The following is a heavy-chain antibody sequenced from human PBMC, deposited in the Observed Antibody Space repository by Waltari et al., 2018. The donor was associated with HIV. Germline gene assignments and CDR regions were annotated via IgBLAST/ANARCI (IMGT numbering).Heavy chain of an antibody. Sequence: QVQLVQSGAEVKKPGSSVKVSCKASGGTFSSYAISWVRRAPGQGLEWMGGIIPIFGTANYAQKFQGRVTITADESTSTAYMELSSLRSEDTAVYYCARLPEEVATISGPDDAFDIWGQGTMVTVSS. CDR3: ARLPEEVATISGPDDAFDI. J-gene: IGHJ3*02. CDR1: GGTFSSYA. D-gene: IGHD5-12*01. V-gene: IGHV1-69*01. CDR2: IIPIFGTA.